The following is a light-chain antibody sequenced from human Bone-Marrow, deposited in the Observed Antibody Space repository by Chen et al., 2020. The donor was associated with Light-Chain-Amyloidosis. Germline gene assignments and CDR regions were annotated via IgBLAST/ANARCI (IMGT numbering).Light chain of an antibody. J-gene: IGKJ4*01. V-gene: IGKV3-20*01. Sequence: EIVLTQSPGTLSSPPGEGANLSCRASQTISSNYLTWYQQKFGQAPRLLIYGSSSRATGIPDRFTGSGSGTDFTLTINRLEPEDFAMYYCQQYGTSPLTFGGGTKVEIK. CDR2: GSS. CDR1: QTISSNY. CDR3: QQYGTSPLT.